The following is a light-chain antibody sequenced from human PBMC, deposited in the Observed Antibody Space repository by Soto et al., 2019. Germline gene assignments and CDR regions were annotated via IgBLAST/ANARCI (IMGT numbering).Light chain of an antibody. CDR1: QSVSSY. V-gene: IGKV3-11*01. Sequence: EIVLTQSPAILSLSPGERATLSCRASQSVSSYLAWYQQKPGQAPRLLIYDASNRATGIPARFSGSGSGTDFTLTISSLEPVDFAVYYCQQRSNWPPSFGQGTRLVIK. CDR3: QQRSNWPPS. CDR2: DAS. J-gene: IGKJ5*01.